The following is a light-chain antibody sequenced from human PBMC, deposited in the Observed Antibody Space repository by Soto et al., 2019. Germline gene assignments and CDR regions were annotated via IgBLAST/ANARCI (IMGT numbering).Light chain of an antibody. V-gene: IGKV1-39*01. Sequence: DIQMTQSPSSLSASVGDRVTITCRASQSISSYLNWYQQKPGKAPKLLIYAASSLQSGVPSRFSGSGSGTDVTLTISSRQSEDFATYYCQQSYSTPRTFGQGTKVEIK. CDR3: QQSYSTPRT. J-gene: IGKJ1*01. CDR2: AAS. CDR1: QSISSY.